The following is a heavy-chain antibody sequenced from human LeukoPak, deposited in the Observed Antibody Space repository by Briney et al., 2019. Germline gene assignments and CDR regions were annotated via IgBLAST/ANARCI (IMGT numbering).Heavy chain of an antibody. Sequence: GGSLRLSCAASGYTLDDYAMHWVRQAPGKGLKWVSGISETGGTIVYADSVKGRFTISRDNAKNSLYLQMNSLRAEDTALYYCAKRPRSGWYFDYWGQGTLVTVSS. CDR1: GYTLDDYA. CDR3: AKRPRSGWYFDY. D-gene: IGHD6-19*01. CDR2: ISETGGTI. J-gene: IGHJ4*02. V-gene: IGHV3-9*01.